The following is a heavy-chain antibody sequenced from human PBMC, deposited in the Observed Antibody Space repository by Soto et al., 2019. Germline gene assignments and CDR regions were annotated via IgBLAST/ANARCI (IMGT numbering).Heavy chain of an antibody. J-gene: IGHJ4*02. V-gene: IGHV3-73*01. Sequence: EVPLVESGGGLVQPAGSLKLSCAASGSTISGSAMHCVRQASGKGLEWVGRIRSKANSYATAYAASVKGRFTSSRDDAKSTAYLQINSLKTDDTAVYYCTRHHTYSCDYWGQGTLVTVSS. CDR2: IRSKANSYAT. CDR1: GSTISGSA. D-gene: IGHD2-21*01. CDR3: TRHHTYSCDY.